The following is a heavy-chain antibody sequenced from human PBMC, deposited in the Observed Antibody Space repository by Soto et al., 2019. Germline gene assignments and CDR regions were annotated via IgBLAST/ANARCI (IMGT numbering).Heavy chain of an antibody. Sequence: PGGSLRLSCAASGFTFDGYGMSWVRQAPGKGLEWVSGINWNGGSTGYPDSVKGRFTISRDNAKNSLYLQMNSLRAEDTALYYCARSSGSGYDLWAFDIWGQGTMVTVSS. CDR2: INWNGGST. J-gene: IGHJ3*02. CDR3: ARSSGSGYDLWAFDI. CDR1: GFTFDGYG. D-gene: IGHD5-12*01. V-gene: IGHV3-20*04.